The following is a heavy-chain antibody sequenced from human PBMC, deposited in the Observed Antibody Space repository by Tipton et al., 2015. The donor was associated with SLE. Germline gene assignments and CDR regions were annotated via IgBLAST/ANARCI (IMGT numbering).Heavy chain of an antibody. V-gene: IGHV1-2*02. CDR2: INPGTGGT. Sequence: QLVQSGAEVKKPGASVKVSCKTSGFTFTGYYLHWVRQAPGQGLEWMGCINPGTGGTTYAQNFHGRVSMTRDTSISTAYMELSRLTSDDTAVYYCQKFSTNPYDAFDVWGQGTMVTVSS. CDR3: QKFSTNPYDAFDV. CDR1: GFTFTGYY. D-gene: IGHD2-2*01. J-gene: IGHJ3*01.